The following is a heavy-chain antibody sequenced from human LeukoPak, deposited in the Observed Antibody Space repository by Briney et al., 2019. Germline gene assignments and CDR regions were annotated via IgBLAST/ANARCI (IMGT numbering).Heavy chain of an antibody. V-gene: IGHV3-23*01. CDR1: GFTFRNYY. J-gene: IGHJ4*02. CDR3: AKGRTLVGGSTRSYDC. Sequence: PGGSLKLSCEASGFTFRNYYISWFRQAPGKGLEWVSVISGNGGDTFYADSVKGRFTISRDNSKHTLFLQMNSLRDEDTAAYYCAKGRTLVGGSTRSYDCWGQGTLVTVSS. D-gene: IGHD1-26*01. CDR2: ISGNGGDT.